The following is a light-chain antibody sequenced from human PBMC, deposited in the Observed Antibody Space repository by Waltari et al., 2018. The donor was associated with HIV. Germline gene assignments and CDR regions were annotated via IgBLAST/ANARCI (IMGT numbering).Light chain of an antibody. CDR1: SSAIGGYNY. J-gene: IGLJ1*01. CDR3: SSYTSSNTLYV. CDR2: EVT. V-gene: IGLV2-14*01. Sequence: QSALTQPASVSGSPGQSITISCPGPSSAIGGYNYVSWYQQRPGKVPKLLIYEVTNRPSGVSNRFSGSKSGDTASLTISGLQTEDEADCYCSSYTSSNTLYVFGTGTKVTVL.